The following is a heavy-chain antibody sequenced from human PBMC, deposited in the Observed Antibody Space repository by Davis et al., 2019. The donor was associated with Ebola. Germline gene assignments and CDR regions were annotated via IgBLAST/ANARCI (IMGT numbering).Heavy chain of an antibody. Sequence: PGGSLRLSCAASGFTVSSYAMGWVRQAPGKGLEWVSTISGNSHNIHYADSVKGRFTISRDNAKNLLYLQINSLRAEDTAVYYCARETSMVVDWGQGTLVTVSS. V-gene: IGHV3-21*04. D-gene: IGHD5-18*01. CDR1: GFTVSSYA. CDR2: ISGNSHNI. CDR3: ARETSMVVD. J-gene: IGHJ4*02.